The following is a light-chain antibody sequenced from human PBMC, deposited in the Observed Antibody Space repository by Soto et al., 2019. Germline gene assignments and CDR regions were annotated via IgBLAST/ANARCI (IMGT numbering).Light chain of an antibody. CDR3: QQRRSWPPTIT. CDR1: QSVGSY. J-gene: IGKJ5*01. CDR2: DAS. Sequence: EIVLIQSPATLSLSPGERATLSCRASQSVGSYLAWYQHKPGQAPRLLISDASYRATDIPPRFSGSGSGTDFTLTISSLEPEDFAVYYCQQRRSWPPTITFGQGTRLEIK. V-gene: IGKV3-11*01.